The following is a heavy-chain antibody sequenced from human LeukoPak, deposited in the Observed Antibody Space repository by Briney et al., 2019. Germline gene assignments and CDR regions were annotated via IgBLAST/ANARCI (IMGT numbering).Heavy chain of an antibody. D-gene: IGHD5-18*01. CDR1: GFTFSSYW. CDR3: ARVDTAMVFLFDY. Sequence: QSEGSLRLSCAASGFTFSSYWMSWVRQAPGKGLEWVANIKQDGSEKYYVDSVKGRFTISRDNAKNSLYLQMNSLRAEDTAVYYCARVDTAMVFLFDYWGQGTLVTVSS. V-gene: IGHV3-7*04. CDR2: IKQDGSEK. J-gene: IGHJ4*02.